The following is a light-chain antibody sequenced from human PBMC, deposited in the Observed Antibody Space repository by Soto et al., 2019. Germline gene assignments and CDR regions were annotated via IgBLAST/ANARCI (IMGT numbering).Light chain of an antibody. J-gene: IGKJ4*01. CDR2: GAS. CDR3: QQYDDWPGLT. CDR1: QSVSNK. V-gene: IGKV3-15*01. Sequence: EIVMTQSPATLSVSPGEGATLSCRASQSVSNKLAWYQHKPGQAPRLLISGASTRATGIPARFSGSGSGTEFTLTISSLQSEASAFYYCQQYDDWPGLTFGGGTKV.